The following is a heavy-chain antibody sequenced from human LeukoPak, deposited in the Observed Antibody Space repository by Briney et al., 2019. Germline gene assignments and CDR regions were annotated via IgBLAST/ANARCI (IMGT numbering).Heavy chain of an antibody. J-gene: IGHJ4*02. V-gene: IGHV3-7*01. CDR2: IKQDGSEK. CDR1: GFTFSSYW. D-gene: IGHD3-9*01. Sequence: QTGGSLRLSCAASGFTFSSYWMSWVRQAPGKGLEWVANIKQDGSEKYYVDSVKGRFTISRDNAKNSLYLQMNSLRAEDTAVYYCARHDILTGYSIFDYWGQGTLVTVSS. CDR3: ARHDILTGYSIFDY.